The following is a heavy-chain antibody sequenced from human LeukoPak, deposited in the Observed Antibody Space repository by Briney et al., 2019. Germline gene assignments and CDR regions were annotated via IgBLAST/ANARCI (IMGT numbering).Heavy chain of an antibody. CDR2: ISGSGGST. J-gene: IGHJ4*02. V-gene: IGHV3-23*01. Sequence: GGSLRLSCAASGFTFSSYGMSWVRQAPGEGLEWVSAISGSGGSTYYADSVKGRFTISRDNSKNTLYLQMNSLRAEDTAVYYCAKDRGTTPCFDYWGQGTLVTVSS. CDR1: GFTFSSYG. CDR3: AKDRGTTPCFDY. D-gene: IGHD2/OR15-2a*01.